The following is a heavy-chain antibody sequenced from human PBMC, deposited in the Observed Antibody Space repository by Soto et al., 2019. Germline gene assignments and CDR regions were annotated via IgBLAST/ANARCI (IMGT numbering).Heavy chain of an antibody. Sequence: QVQLVESGGGVVKPGRSLRLSCAASGFTFSSYAMHWVRQAPGKGLEWVAVISYDGSNKYYADSVKGRFTISRDNSKNTLYLQMNSLRAEDTAVYYCAMESRAGTLDYWGQGTLVTVSS. CDR2: ISYDGSNK. CDR3: AMESRAGTLDY. D-gene: IGHD1-1*01. J-gene: IGHJ4*02. CDR1: GFTFSSYA. V-gene: IGHV3-30-3*01.